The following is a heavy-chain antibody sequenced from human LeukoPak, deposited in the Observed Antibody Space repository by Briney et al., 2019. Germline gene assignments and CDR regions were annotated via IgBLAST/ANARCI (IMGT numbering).Heavy chain of an antibody. CDR2: IYYSGST. D-gene: IGHD6-13*01. CDR1: VGSRSGYF. V-gene: IGHV4-59*01. J-gene: IGHJ1*01. Sequence: SETLSSPCTVSVGSRSGYFWSWIRQPPGKGLNWIGYIYYSGSTNYNPSLKSRVTISVDTSKNQFSLKLSSVTAADTAVYYCARSITSSWYGDFQHWGQGTLVTVSS. CDR3: ARSITSSWYGDFQH.